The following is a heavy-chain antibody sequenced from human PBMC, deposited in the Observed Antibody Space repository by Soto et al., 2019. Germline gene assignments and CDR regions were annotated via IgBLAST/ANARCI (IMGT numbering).Heavy chain of an antibody. V-gene: IGHV3-23*01. J-gene: IGHJ4*02. CDR2: ISGGSGDST. D-gene: IGHD2-2*01. Sequence: GGSLRLSCAASGFTFSNYAMNWVRQAPGKGLEWVSGISGGSGDSTFYADSVKGRFTVSRDNSKNTLHLQMNSLRTEDTAVYYCAKNQPSWATRAAFDYWGQGTLVTVSS. CDR3: AKNQPSWATRAAFDY. CDR1: GFTFSNYA.